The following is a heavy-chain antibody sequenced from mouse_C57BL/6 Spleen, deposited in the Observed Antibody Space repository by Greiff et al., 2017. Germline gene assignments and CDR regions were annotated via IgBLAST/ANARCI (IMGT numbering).Heavy chain of an antibody. J-gene: IGHJ2*01. Sequence: QVQLQQPGAELVKPGASVKLSCKASGYTFTSYWMHWVKQRPGQGLEWIGMIHPNSGSTNYNEKFKSKATLTVDKSSSTAYMQLSSLTSEDSAVYDCARRWLYGNYEVDYWGQGTTLTVSS. D-gene: IGHD2-1*01. CDR2: IHPNSGST. V-gene: IGHV1-64*01. CDR3: ARRWLYGNYEVDY. CDR1: GYTFTSYW.